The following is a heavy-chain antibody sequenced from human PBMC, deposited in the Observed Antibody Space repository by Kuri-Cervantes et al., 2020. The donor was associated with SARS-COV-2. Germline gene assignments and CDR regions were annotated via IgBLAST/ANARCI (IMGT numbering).Heavy chain of an antibody. CDR1: GYTFTSYY. D-gene: IGHD3-10*01. Sequence: ASVKVSCKASGYTFTSYYMHWVRQAPGQGLEWMGIINPSGGSTSYAQKLQGRVTMTRDTSTSTVYMELSSLRSEDTAVYYCARGERITMVRGVIIKEGDFDYWGQGTLVTVSS. CDR2: INPSGGST. CDR3: ARGERITMVRGVIIKEGDFDY. V-gene: IGHV1-46*01. J-gene: IGHJ4*02.